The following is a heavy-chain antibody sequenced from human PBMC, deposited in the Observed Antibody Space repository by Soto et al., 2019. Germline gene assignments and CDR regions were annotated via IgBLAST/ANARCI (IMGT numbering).Heavy chain of an antibody. CDR3: ASPVDIVATIPA. J-gene: IGHJ5*02. V-gene: IGHV3-30-3*01. Sequence: HPGGSLRLSCAASGFTFSSYAMHWVRQAPGKGLEWVAVISYDGSNKYYADSVKGRFTISRDNSKNTLYLQMNSLRAEDTAVYYCASPVDIVATIPAWGQGTLVTVSS. D-gene: IGHD5-12*01. CDR2: ISYDGSNK. CDR1: GFTFSSYA.